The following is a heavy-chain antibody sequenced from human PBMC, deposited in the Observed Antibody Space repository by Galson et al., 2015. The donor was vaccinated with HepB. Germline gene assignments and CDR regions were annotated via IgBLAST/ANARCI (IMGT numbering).Heavy chain of an antibody. V-gene: IGHV3-30*03. CDR2: ISFDGSKK. D-gene: IGHD1-26*01. J-gene: IGHJ1*01. CDR1: GFVFSSYG. Sequence: SLRLSCAASGFVFSSYGIHWVRQAPGKGLEWVAVISFDGSKKYYADSVKGRFTISRDNSKNTLYLQMSSLRAEDTALYFCAIGEPSTSTFFQNWGQPTLFTVHS. CDR3: AIGEPSTSTFFQN.